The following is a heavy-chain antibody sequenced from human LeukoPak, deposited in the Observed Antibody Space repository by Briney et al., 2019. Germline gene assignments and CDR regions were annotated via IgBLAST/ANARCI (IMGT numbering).Heavy chain of an antibody. V-gene: IGHV3-53*01. CDR3: ARVFARSSYYFDY. CDR2: IYSGGST. J-gene: IGHJ4*02. Sequence: AGGSLRLSCAASGFTVSSNYVSWVRQAPGKGLEWVSVIYSGGSTYYADSVKGRFTISRDNSKNTLYLQMNSLRAEDTAVYYCARVFARSSYYFDYWGQGTLVTVSS. CDR1: GFTVSSNY. D-gene: IGHD3-16*02.